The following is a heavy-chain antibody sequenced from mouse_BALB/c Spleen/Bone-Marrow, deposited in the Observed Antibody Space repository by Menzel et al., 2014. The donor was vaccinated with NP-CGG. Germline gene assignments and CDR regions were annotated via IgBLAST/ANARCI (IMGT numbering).Heavy chain of an antibody. CDR1: GYTFTNHH. J-gene: IGHJ4*01. V-gene: IGHV1S45*01. D-gene: IGHD2-10*02. CDR2: INPYNDYT. CDR3: ATEVSGIYYAMDY. Sequence: EVKLVESGAELVRPGASVKISCKAFGYTFTNHHINWVKQRPGQGLDWIGYINPYNDYTSYNQKFKGKATLTVDKSPSTAYVELSNLTSEDSAVYYCATEVSGIYYAMDYWGQGTSVTVSS.